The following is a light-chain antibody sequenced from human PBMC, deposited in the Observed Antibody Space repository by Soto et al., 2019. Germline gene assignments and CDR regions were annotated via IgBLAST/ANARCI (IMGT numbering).Light chain of an antibody. CDR1: QDIKTY. J-gene: IGKJ3*01. CDR2: GTF. CDR3: QHLNNDPPFT. V-gene: IGKV1-9*01. Sequence: IQLTQSPSSLSASVGDRVSITCRASQDIKTYLAWYQQKQGKAPKLLISGTFTLQSGVPSRFNGSGSGTDFTLTISRLQPEDFATYDCQHLNNDPPFTFGPGTKVDLE.